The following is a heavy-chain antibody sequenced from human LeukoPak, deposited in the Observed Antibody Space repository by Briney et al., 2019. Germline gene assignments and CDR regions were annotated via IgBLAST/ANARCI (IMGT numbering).Heavy chain of an antibody. J-gene: IGHJ5*02. CDR2: INPNSGGT. D-gene: IGHD2-15*01. V-gene: IGHV1-2*02. CDR3: ARVVVAATLGWFDP. CDR1: GYTFTGYY. Sequence: ASVKVSCKASGYTFTGYYMHWVRQAPGQGLEWMGWINPNSGGTNYAQKFQGRVTMTRDTSISTAYMELSRLRSDDTAVYYCARVVVAATLGWFDPWGQGTLVTVSS.